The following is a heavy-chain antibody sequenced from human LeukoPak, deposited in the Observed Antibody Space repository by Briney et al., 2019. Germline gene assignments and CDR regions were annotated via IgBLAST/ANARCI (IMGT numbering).Heavy chain of an antibody. Sequence: GGSLRLSCAASGFTFSSYGMHWVRQAPGKGLEWVAVISYDGSNKYYADSVKGRFTISRDNSKNTLYLQMNSLRAEDTAVYYCAKVGAAAVINWFDPWGQGTLVTVSS. J-gene: IGHJ5*02. CDR2: ISYDGSNK. CDR1: GFTFSSYG. V-gene: IGHV3-30*18. D-gene: IGHD6-13*01. CDR3: AKVGAAAVINWFDP.